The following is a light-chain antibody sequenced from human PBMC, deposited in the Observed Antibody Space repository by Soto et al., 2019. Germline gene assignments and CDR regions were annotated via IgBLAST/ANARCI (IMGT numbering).Light chain of an antibody. CDR1: QSISSW. CDR2: DAS. Sequence: DIQITQSPSTLSASVGDRVTITCRASQSISSWLAWYQQKPGKATKLLIYDASSLESGVPSRFSGSGSGTEFTLTISSLQPADFATYYCQKSYSTLTWTFGQGTKV. J-gene: IGKJ1*01. V-gene: IGKV1-5*01. CDR3: QKSYSTLTWT.